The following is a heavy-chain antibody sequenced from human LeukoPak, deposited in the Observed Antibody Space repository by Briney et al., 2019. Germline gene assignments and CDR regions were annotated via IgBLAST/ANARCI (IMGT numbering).Heavy chain of an antibody. Sequence: SETLSLTCTVSGGSISSYYWSGIRQPPGKGLEWIGYIYYSGSTNYNPSLKSRVTISVDTSKNQFSLKLSSVTAADTAVYYCARGEWFRELSWFDPWGQGTLVTVSS. D-gene: IGHD3-10*01. J-gene: IGHJ5*02. CDR1: GGSISSYY. CDR2: IYYSGST. CDR3: ARGEWFRELSWFDP. V-gene: IGHV4-59*01.